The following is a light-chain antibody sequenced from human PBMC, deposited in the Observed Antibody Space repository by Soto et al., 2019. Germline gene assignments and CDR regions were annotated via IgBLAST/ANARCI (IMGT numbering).Light chain of an antibody. CDR1: QSVSSN. CDR3: QQYNNWPQT. V-gene: IGKV3-15*01. Sequence: EIVMTQSPATLSVSPGERATLSGRASQSVSSNLAWYQQKPGQAPRLLIYGASTRATGIPARFSGSGSGTEFTLTISSLQSVDFAVYYCQQYNNWPQTFDQGTKVEIK. CDR2: GAS. J-gene: IGKJ1*01.